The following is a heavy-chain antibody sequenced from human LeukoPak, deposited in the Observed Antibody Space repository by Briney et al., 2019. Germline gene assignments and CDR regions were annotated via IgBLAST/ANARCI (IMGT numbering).Heavy chain of an antibody. CDR2: MNPNSGST. D-gene: IGHD5-12*01. Sequence: ASVKVSCKASGYTFTSYDINWVRQATGQGLEWMGWMNPNSGSTGYAQKFQGRVTITRNTAISTAYMELSGLRSEDTAVHYCARGRSTGYPYYFEYWGQGTLVTVSS. CDR1: GYTFTSYD. J-gene: IGHJ4*02. CDR3: ARGRSTGYPYYFEY. V-gene: IGHV1-8*03.